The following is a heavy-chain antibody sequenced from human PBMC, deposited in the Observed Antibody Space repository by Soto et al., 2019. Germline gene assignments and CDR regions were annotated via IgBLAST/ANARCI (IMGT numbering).Heavy chain of an antibody. CDR3: ARGEYSSSWYLVDYYYYGMDV. CDR1: GYTFTSYD. CDR2: MNPNSGNT. D-gene: IGHD6-13*01. J-gene: IGHJ6*02. V-gene: IGHV1-8*01. Sequence: ASVKVSCKASGYTFTSYDINWVRQATGQGLEWMGWMNPNSGNTGYAQKFQGRVTMTRNTSISTAYMELSSLRSEDTAVYYCARGEYSSSWYLVDYYYYGMDVWGQGTTVTVSS.